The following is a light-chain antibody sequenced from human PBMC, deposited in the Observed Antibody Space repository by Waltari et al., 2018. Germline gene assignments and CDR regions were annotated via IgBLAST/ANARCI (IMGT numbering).Light chain of an antibody. CDR3: QQYNNWPRVT. J-gene: IGKJ3*01. CDR1: QSVRSN. Sequence: EIVMTQSPATLSVSPGERATLSCRASQSVRSNLAWYQQKPGQAPRLLIYGASTRATGIPARFSGSGSGTEFTLTISSLQSEDFAVYYCQQYNNWPRVTFGPGTKVDIK. CDR2: GAS. V-gene: IGKV3-15*01.